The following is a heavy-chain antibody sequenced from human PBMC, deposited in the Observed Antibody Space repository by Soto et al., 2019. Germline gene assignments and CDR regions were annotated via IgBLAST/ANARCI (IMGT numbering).Heavy chain of an antibody. CDR2: IWYDGSNK. CDR1: GFTFSSYG. J-gene: IGHJ6*02. CDR3: ARGSGTTTYYYGMDV. Sequence: QVQLVESGGGVVQPGRSLRLSCAASGFTFSSYGMHWVRQAPGKGLEWVAVIWYDGSNKYYADSGKGRFTISRDNSKNTLHLQMNSLRAEDTAVYYCARGSGTTTYYYGMDVWGQGTTVTVSS. V-gene: IGHV3-33*01. D-gene: IGHD1-1*01.